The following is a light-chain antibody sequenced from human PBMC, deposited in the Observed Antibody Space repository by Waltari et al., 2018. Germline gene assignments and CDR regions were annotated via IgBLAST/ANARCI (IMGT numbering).Light chain of an antibody. Sequence: EIVLTQSPTSMAVSQGERVTISCTASSSVSTSYLHWYQQKPGFPPRLLVYRISSRASGVPARFSGSGSGTSYTLTISSMEAEDAANYYCQQGHSIPYSFGQGTKVEIK. CDR2: RIS. J-gene: IGKJ2*03. V-gene: IGKV3D-7*01. CDR1: SSVSTSY. CDR3: QQGHSIPYS.